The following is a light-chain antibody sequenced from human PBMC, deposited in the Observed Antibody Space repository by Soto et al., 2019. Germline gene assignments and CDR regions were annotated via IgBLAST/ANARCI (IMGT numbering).Light chain of an antibody. V-gene: IGLV2-8*01. Sequence: QSALTQPPSASGSPGQSVTISCTGTSSDVGGYNYVSWYQQHPGKAPKLMIYEVSKRPSGVPDRFSGSKSGNTASLTVSGLQAEDEADYYCSSYAGSNNVFGNGTKVNVL. J-gene: IGLJ1*01. CDR2: EVS. CDR1: SSDVGGYNY. CDR3: SSYAGSNNV.